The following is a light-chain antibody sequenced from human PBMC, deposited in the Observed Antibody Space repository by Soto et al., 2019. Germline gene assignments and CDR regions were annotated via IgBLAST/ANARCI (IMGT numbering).Light chain of an antibody. CDR2: GAS. CDR1: QRVSRRY. Sequence: EIALTQSQGTLFLSPGERATLSCGASQRVSRRYLALYQHKRGQAPMLGIYGASSRATGITDRFSGSGSGTDFTITISRMEPEDFAVYYCQQYGSSPKITFGQGTKVDIK. J-gene: IGKJ1*01. V-gene: IGKV3-20*01. CDR3: QQYGSSPKIT.